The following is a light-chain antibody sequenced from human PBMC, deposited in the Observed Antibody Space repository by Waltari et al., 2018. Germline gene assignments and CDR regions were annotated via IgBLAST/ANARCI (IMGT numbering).Light chain of an antibody. V-gene: IGLV3-19*01. J-gene: IGLJ1*01. Sequence: SSELTQAPAVSVALGQTVRITCQGDSLRSYYASWYQQKPGQAPVLVIYGKNNRPSGIPDRFSGSSSGNTASLTITGAQAEDEADYYCNSRDSSGNPLYVFGTGTKVTVL. CDR3: NSRDSSGNPLYV. CDR1: SLRSYY. CDR2: GKN.